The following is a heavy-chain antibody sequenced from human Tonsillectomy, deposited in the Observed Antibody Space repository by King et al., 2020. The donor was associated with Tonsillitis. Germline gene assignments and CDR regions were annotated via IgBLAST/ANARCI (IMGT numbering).Heavy chain of an antibody. J-gene: IGHJ3*02. CDR2: IWPGDSDT. CDR1: GYIFTNYW. Sequence: VQLVESGAEVKKPGESLKISCKVFGYIFTNYWIGWVRQMPGKGLEWMGIIWPGDSDTRYSPSFQGQVTISVDKSISTAYLQWSSLKASDTAMYYCARSGSYSSLDAFDIWGQGTMVTVSS. D-gene: IGHD1-26*01. CDR3: ARSGSYSSLDAFDI. V-gene: IGHV5-51*03.